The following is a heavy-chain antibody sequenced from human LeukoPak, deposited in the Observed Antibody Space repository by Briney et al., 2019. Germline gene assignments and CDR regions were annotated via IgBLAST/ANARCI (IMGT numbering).Heavy chain of an antibody. CDR1: GFTFSSYA. D-gene: IGHD5-18*01. Sequence: GGSLRLSCAASGFTFSSYAMSWVRQAPGKGLEWVSAISGSGGSTYYADSVKGRFTISRDNAKNTLYLQMNSLRAEDTAVYYCARDRYSWYGAFDIWGQGTMVTVSS. CDR3: ARDRYSWYGAFDI. CDR2: ISGSGGST. V-gene: IGHV3-23*01. J-gene: IGHJ3*02.